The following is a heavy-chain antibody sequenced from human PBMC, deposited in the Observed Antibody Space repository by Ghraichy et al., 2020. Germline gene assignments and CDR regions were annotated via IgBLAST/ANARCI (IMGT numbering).Heavy chain of an antibody. D-gene: IGHD2-2*02. CDR2: IGGSSTHI. V-gene: IGHV3-21*06. J-gene: IGHJ6*02. CDR1: GFTFSTYS. CDR3: ARGGSDIDVVPAAIISMDV. Sequence: GGSLRLSCAVSGFTFSTYSMNWVRQAPGKGLEWVSSIGGSSTHIYYADSVKGRFIISRDKAKNSLYLQMDSLRAEDTAVYYCARGGSDIDVVPAAIISMDVWGQGTTVTVSS.